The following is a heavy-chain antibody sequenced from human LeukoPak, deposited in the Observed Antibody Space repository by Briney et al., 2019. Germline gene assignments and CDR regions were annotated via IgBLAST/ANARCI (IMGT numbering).Heavy chain of an antibody. J-gene: IGHJ3*02. CDR1: GGSISSYY. CDR3: ARAVGYYDSSGYYYLDAFDI. Sequence: SETLSLTCTVSGGSISSYYWSWIRQPPGKGLEWIGYIYYSGSTNYNPSLKSRVTISVDTSKNQFSLKLSSVTAADTAVYYCARAVGYYDSSGYYYLDAFDIWGQGTMVTVSS. V-gene: IGHV4-59*12. D-gene: IGHD3-22*01. CDR2: IYYSGST.